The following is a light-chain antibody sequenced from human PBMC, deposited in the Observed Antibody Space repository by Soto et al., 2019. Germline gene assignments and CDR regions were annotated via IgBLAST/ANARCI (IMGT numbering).Light chain of an antibody. CDR2: AAS. V-gene: IGKV1-39*01. Sequence: DIQVTQSPSSLSASEGDRVTITCRASQSISSYLNWYQQKPGKAPKLLIYAASSLQSGVPSRFSGSGSGTDFTLTISSLQPEDFATYYCQQSYSTPITFGQGTRLEIK. J-gene: IGKJ5*01. CDR1: QSISSY. CDR3: QQSYSTPIT.